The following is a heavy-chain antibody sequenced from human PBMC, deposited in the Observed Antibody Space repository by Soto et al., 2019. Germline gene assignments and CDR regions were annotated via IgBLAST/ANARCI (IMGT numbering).Heavy chain of an antibody. J-gene: IGHJ4*02. D-gene: IGHD2-21*02. CDR3: AKGVATAVPALDY. V-gene: IGHV6-1*01. CDR2: TYYRSKWYN. Sequence: SQTLSLTCAISGDSVSDNSAAWNWIRQSPSRGLEWLGRTYYRSKWYNDYAVSVKSRITVTPDTSKNQFSLHLNSVTPEDTAFYYCAKGVATAVPALDYWGQGTLVTVSS. CDR1: GDSVSDNSAA.